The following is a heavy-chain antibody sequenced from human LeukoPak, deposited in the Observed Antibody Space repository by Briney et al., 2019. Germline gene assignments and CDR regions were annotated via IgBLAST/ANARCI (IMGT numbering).Heavy chain of an antibody. CDR1: VYTFTGYY. Sequence: ASVKVSCKASVYTFTGYYMHWVRQAPGQGLEWMGWINPNSGGTNYAQKFQGRVTMTRDTSISTAYMELSRLRSDDAAVYYCAREGLAIFGVVNYYMDVWGKGTTVTVSS. D-gene: IGHD3-3*01. J-gene: IGHJ6*03. V-gene: IGHV1-2*02. CDR2: INPNSGGT. CDR3: AREGLAIFGVVNYYMDV.